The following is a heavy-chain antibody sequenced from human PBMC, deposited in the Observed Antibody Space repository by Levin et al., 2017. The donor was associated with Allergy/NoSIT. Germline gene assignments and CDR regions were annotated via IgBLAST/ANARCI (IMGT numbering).Heavy chain of an antibody. V-gene: IGHV1-2*02. J-gene: IGHJ4*02. Sequence: ASVKVSCKASGYTFTGYYMHWVRQAPGQGLEWMGWINPNSGGTNYAQKFQGRVTMTRDTSISTAYMELSRLRSDDTAVYYCAREDRITMVRGVIITPFDYWGQGTLVTVSS. CDR2: INPNSGGT. CDR1: GYTFTGYY. CDR3: AREDRITMVRGVIITPFDY. D-gene: IGHD3-10*01.